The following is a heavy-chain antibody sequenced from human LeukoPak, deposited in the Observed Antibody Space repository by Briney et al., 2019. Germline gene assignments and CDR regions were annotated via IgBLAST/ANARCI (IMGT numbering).Heavy chain of an antibody. D-gene: IGHD2/OR15-2a*01. CDR1: GFNFTTYA. CDR3: AKESHTTGYCDY. V-gene: IGHV3-23*01. CDR2: VGDNGVDT. J-gene: IGHJ4*02. Sequence: QPGRSLRLSCAASGFNFTTYAMSWVRQAPGKGLEWVSAVGDNGVDTYYADSVKGRFTISRDNSKNTLYLQMNRLRAEDTALYFCAKESHTTGYCDYWGQGTLVTVSS.